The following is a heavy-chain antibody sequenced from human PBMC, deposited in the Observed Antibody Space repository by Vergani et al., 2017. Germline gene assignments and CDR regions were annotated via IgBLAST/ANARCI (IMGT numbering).Heavy chain of an antibody. CDR3: ARQRPGSGWSPGDFDD. CDR1: ADSISSGSYY. D-gene: IGHD6-19*01. Sequence: QVKLQESGPGLVKPSETLSLTCTVSADSISSGSYYWGWIRQPPGKSLEWIGSMYYSGLTYYNPSLKTRVAISVDTSKNQFSLKVTSVTAADTAVYFCARQRPGSGWSPGDFDDWGQGILVTVSS. J-gene: IGHJ4*02. CDR2: MYYSGLT. V-gene: IGHV4-39*01.